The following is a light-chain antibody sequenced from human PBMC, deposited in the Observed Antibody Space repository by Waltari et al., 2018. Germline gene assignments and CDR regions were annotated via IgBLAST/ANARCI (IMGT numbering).Light chain of an antibody. CDR1: SSDVGSYNL. V-gene: IGLV2-23*01. CDR2: EGS. CDR3: CSYAGSSTSPYV. J-gene: IGLJ1*01. Sequence: QSALTQPASVSGSPGQSITISCTGTSSDVGSYNLVSWYQQHPGKAPKLVIYEGSQRPSVVSNRFSGSKSGNTASLTISGLQAEDEADYYCCSYAGSSTSPYVFGTGTKVTVL.